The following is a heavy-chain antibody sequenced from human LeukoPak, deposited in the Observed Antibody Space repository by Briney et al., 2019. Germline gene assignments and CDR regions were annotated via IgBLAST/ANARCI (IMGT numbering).Heavy chain of an antibody. CDR2: ISGSGGST. J-gene: IGHJ2*01. CDR3: AKDGFGYSYGYGGGSGDFDL. CDR1: GFTFSSYS. D-gene: IGHD5-18*01. V-gene: IGHV3-23*01. Sequence: GGSLRLSCTASGFTFSSYSMNWVRQAPGKGLEWVSAISGSGGSTYYADSVKGRFTISRDNSKNTLYLQMNSLRAEDTAVYYCAKDGFGYSYGYGGGSGDFDLRGRGTLVTVSS.